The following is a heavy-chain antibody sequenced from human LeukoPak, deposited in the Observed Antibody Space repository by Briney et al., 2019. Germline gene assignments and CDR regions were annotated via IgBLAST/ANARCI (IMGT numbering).Heavy chain of an antibody. CDR1: GFTFSTYW. J-gene: IGHJ5*02. Sequence: GGSLRLSCAASGFTFSTYWMSWVRQAPGKGLEWVANIKQDGSDKYYVDSVKGRFTISRDNAQSSLYLQMGSLRPEDTAVYYCARMGGSYWGREVNWFDPWGQGTLVAVSS. V-gene: IGHV3-7*01. CDR3: ARMGGSYWGREVNWFDP. CDR2: IKQDGSDK. D-gene: IGHD7-27*01.